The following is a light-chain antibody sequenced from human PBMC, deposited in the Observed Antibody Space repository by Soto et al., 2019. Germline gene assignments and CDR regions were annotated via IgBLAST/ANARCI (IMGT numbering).Light chain of an antibody. CDR1: QVINSY. V-gene: IGKV1-8*01. Sequence: AIRLTQSPSSFSASIGDRVTITCRASQVINSYIAWYQQKPGKAPKLLIYAASTLQSGVPSRFSGSGSGTDFTLTISRLQSEDFATYSCHQYYNSPYTFGQGTKLEIK. J-gene: IGKJ2*01. CDR2: AAS. CDR3: HQYYNSPYT.